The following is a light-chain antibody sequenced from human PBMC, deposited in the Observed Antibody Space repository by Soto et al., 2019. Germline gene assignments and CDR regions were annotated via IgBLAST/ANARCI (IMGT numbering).Light chain of an antibody. CDR2: GAS. J-gene: IGKJ1*01. CDR3: HHYGTSPT. V-gene: IGKV3-20*01. CDR1: QSVSLS. Sequence: EIVLTQSPATLSVSLGNSTTLSCRASQSVSLSLAWYQMRPGQPPRLLIYGASTRATDIPDRFSGSGSGTDFTLTISRLEPADFAVYFCHHYGTSPTFGQGTKVDIK.